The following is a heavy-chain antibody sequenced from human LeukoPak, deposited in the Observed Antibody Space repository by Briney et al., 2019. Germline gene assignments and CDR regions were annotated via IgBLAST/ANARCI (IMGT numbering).Heavy chain of an antibody. CDR3: ARDQSRQHTAMGYYYYGMDV. CDR2: ISSSGRTI. V-gene: IGHV3-48*03. Sequence: GGSLRLSCAASGFTFSSYEMNWVRQAPGKWLEWVSYISSSGRTIYYADSVKGRFTISRDNAKNSLYLQMNSLRAEDTAVYYCARDQSRQHTAMGYYYYGMDVWGQGTTVTVSS. D-gene: IGHD5-18*01. J-gene: IGHJ6*02. CDR1: GFTFSSYE.